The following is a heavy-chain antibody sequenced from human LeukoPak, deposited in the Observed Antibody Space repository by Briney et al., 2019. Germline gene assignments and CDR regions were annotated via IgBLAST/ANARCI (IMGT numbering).Heavy chain of an antibody. J-gene: IGHJ4*02. CDR2: ISPNSGGT. CDR1: GYTFTDYY. D-gene: IGHD3-3*01. V-gene: IGHV1-2*02. Sequence: GASVKVSCKASGYTFTDYYIHWVRQAPGQGLEWMGWISPNSGGTYYAQNFQDRVTMTRDTPITTAYMELSRLRSDDTAVYYCARRAPDFYGYDYWGQGTLVTVSS. CDR3: ARRAPDFYGYDY.